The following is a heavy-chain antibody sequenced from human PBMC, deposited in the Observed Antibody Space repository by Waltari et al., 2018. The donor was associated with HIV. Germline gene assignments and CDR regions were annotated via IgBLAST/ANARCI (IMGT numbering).Heavy chain of an antibody. CDR2: INNSGST. CDR3: ARVRSYYYYYMDV. V-gene: IGHV4-34*01. Sequence: QVQLQQWGAGLLKPSETLSLTCDVSGGSFSGYSWSWIRQPPGKGLEWIGGINNSGSTNYTPSLDNRVTISADTSKKRFSLKLNSVTAADTAVYYCARVRSYYYYYMDVWGKGTTVTVSS. J-gene: IGHJ6*03. CDR1: GGSFSGYS.